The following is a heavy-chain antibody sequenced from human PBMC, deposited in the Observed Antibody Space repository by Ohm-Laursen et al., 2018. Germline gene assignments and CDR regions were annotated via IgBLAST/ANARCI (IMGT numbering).Heavy chain of an antibody. J-gene: IGHJ6*02. V-gene: IGHV4-31*03. CDR1: GGSMSSGGYY. D-gene: IGHD2-2*02. CDR2: IYYSGST. CDR3: ARVDIVIVPAAIPAEYYYCFYGMSF. Sequence: SETLSFTCTVSGGSMSSGGYYWSRIRRHPGKGVEWIEPIYYSGSTNYNPSLKSRVTISVDTSKNHFSLKLTSVTAPDTAVYYCARVDIVIVPAAIPAEYYYCFYGMSFWGPPTTVTVSS.